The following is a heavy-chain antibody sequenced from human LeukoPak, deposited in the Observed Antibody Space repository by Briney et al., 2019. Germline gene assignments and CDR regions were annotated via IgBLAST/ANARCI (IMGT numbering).Heavy chain of an antibody. CDR2: ISSNGGST. CDR1: GFTFSSYA. D-gene: IGHD2-2*01. Sequence: GGSLRLSCAASGFTFSSYAMHWVRQAPGKGLEYVSAISSNGGSTYYANSVKGRFTISRDNSKNTLYLQMGSLRAEDMAVYYCARAHGHCSSTSCYQGMYYFFDYWGQGTLVTVSS. J-gene: IGHJ4*02. CDR3: ARAHGHCSSTSCYQGMYYFFDY. V-gene: IGHV3-64*01.